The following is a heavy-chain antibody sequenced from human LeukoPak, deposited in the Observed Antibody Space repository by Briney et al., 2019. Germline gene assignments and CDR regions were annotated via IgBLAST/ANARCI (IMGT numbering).Heavy chain of an antibody. Sequence: KSSETLSLTCAVYGGSFSSFYWSWIRQPPGKGLEWIGYIYYSGSTNYNPSLKSRITISVDTSKNQFSLKLSSVTAADTAVYYCARDANTGFDYWGQGTLVTVSS. D-gene: IGHD4/OR15-4a*01. CDR1: GGSFSSFY. CDR3: ARDANTGFDY. CDR2: IYYSGST. V-gene: IGHV4-59*01. J-gene: IGHJ4*02.